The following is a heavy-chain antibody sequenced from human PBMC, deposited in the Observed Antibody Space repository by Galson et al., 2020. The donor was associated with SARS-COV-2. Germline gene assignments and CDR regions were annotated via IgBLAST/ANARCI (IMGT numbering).Heavy chain of an antibody. CDR3: ARRTDGYYDSVAGGVRETGYYDGLDV. J-gene: IGHJ6*02. CDR1: GDSISGYY. D-gene: IGHD6-19*01. CDR2: VYAPAVI. Sequence: ETSETLSLTCSVSGDSISGYYWTWIRQAPGKGLEWLGHVYAPAVINYSPSLRGRLSISVDTSNNQVSLTLSSVTAADTAIYFCARRTDGYYDSVAGGVRETGYYDGLDVWGQGTTVTVSS. V-gene: IGHV4-59*08.